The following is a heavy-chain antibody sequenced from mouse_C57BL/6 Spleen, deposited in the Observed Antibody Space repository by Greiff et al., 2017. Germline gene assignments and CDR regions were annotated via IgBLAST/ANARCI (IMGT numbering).Heavy chain of an antibody. CDR2: IYPGDGDT. D-gene: IGHD1-1*01. V-gene: IGHV1-82*01. Sequence: VQLQQSGPELVKPGASVKISCKASGYAFSSSWMNWVKQRPGQGLAWIGRIYPGDGDTYYNGKFKGQATLTADKSSSTAYMQLSSLTSEDAAFYFCARGDYCGSLDYWGQGTSVTVSS. CDR1: GYAFSSSW. J-gene: IGHJ4*01. CDR3: ARGDYCGSLDY.